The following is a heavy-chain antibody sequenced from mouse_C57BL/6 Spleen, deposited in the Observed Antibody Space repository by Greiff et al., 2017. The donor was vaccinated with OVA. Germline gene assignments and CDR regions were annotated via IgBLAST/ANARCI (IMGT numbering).Heavy chain of an antibody. CDR1: GYTFTSYW. D-gene: IGHD3-2*02. CDR2: IDPSDSET. J-gene: IGHJ4*01. V-gene: IGHV1-52*01. Sequence: QVHVKQPGAELVRPGSSVKLSCKASGYTFTSYWMHWVKQRPIQGLEWIGNIDPSDSETHYNQKFKDKATLTVDKSSSTAYMQLSSLTSEDSAVYYCARGETAQAYYAMDYWGQGTSVTVSS. CDR3: ARGETAQAYYAMDY.